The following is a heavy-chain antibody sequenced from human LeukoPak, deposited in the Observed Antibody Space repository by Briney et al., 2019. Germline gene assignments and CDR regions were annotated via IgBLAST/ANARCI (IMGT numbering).Heavy chain of an antibody. CDR3: VSQQLAPP. V-gene: IGHV3-7*01. Sequence: GGSLRLSCAASGFAFSKYWMSWVRQAPGKGLGWVANIKEDGSIEDYADSVKGRFTVSRDNAKNSLYLQMNSLRVEDTAVYYCVSQQLAPPWGQGTLVTVPS. CDR2: IKEDGSIE. D-gene: IGHD5-24*01. CDR1: GFAFSKYW. J-gene: IGHJ5*02.